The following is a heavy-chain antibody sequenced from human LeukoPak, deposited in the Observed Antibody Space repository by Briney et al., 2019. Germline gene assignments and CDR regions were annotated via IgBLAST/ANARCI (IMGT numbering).Heavy chain of an antibody. CDR2: INAGNGNT. CDR1: GYDFTSYA. V-gene: IGHV1-3*01. D-gene: IGHD5/OR15-5a*01. CDR3: ARYILYYFDY. J-gene: IGHJ4*02. Sequence: GASVKVSCKASGYDFTSYAMHWVRQAPGQRLEWMGWINAGNGNTKYSQKFQDRVTITADESTSTAYMELSSLRSEDTAVYYCARYILYYFDYWGQGTLVTVSS.